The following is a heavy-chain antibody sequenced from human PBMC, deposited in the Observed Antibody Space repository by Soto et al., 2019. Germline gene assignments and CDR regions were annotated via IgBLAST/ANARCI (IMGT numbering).Heavy chain of an antibody. J-gene: IGHJ6*02. D-gene: IGHD6-13*01. V-gene: IGHV7-4-1*01. CDR3: ARDRAAAGILDYYYYYCMDV. CDR1: GYTFTSYA. Sequence: VASVKVSCKASGYTFTSYAMNWVRQAPGQGLEWMGWINANTGNPTYAQGFTGRFVFSLDTSVSTAYLQICSLKAEDTAVYYCARDRAAAGILDYYYYYCMDVWGQGTTVTVSS. CDR2: INANTGNP.